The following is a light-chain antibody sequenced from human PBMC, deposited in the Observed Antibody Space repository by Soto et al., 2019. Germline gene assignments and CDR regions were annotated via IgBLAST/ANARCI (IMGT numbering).Light chain of an antibody. J-gene: IGLJ1*01. CDR1: ALPKQY. CDR2: KDS. CDR3: QSADSSGTYV. Sequence: SYELTQPPSVSVSPGQTARLTCSGDALPKQYAYWYQQKPGQAPVLVIYKDSERPSGIPERFSCSSSGTTVTLTISGVQAEDEADYYCQSADSSGTYVFGTGTKLTVL. V-gene: IGLV3-25*02.